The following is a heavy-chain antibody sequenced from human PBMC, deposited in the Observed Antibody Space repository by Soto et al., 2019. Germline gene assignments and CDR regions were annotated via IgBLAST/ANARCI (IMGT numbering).Heavy chain of an antibody. CDR1: GYSFTSYW. CDR3: ARHKYSSSWYGYYYYYGMGV. V-gene: IGHV5-10-1*01. J-gene: IGHJ6*02. D-gene: IGHD6-13*01. Sequence: LGESLKISCKGSGYSFTSYWISWVRQMPGKGLEWMGRIDPSDSYTNYSPSFQGHVTISADKSISTAYLQWSSLKASDTAMYYCARHKYSSSWYGYYYYYGMGVWGQGTTVTVSS. CDR2: IDPSDSYT.